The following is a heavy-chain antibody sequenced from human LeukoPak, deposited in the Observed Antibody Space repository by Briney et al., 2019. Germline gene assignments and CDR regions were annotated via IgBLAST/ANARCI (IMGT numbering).Heavy chain of an antibody. CDR3: ARDEYDILTGLAGQFDP. CDR2: IYYSGST. J-gene: IGHJ5*02. V-gene: IGHV4-31*03. CDR1: GGSLSSGGYY. Sequence: PSQTLSLTCTVSGGSLSSGGYYWSWIRQHPGKGPECIGYIYYSGSTYYNPSLKSRVTISVDTSKNQFSLKLSSVTAADTAVYYCARDEYDILTGLAGQFDPWGQGTLVTVSS. D-gene: IGHD3-9*01.